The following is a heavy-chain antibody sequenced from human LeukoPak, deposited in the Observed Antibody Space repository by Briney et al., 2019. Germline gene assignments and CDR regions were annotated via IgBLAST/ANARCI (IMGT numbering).Heavy chain of an antibody. CDR1: GGTFSSYA. V-gene: IGHV1-18*01. CDR3: ARMWSGGIAVADTD. D-gene: IGHD6-19*01. Sequence: ASVKVSCKASGGTFSSYAISWVRQAPGQGLEWMGWISAYNGNTNYAQKLQGRVTMTTDTSTSTAYMELRSLRSDDTAVYYCARMWSGGIAVADTDWGQGTLVTVSS. CDR2: ISAYNGNT. J-gene: IGHJ4*02.